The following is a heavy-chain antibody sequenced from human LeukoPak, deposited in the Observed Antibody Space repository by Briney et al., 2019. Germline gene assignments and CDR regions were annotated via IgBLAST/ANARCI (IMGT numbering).Heavy chain of an antibody. V-gene: IGHV4-39*01. CDR2: IYYSGCT. D-gene: IGHD3-3*01. J-gene: IGHJ6*02. CDR1: GGSISSSSYY. CDR3: ARHRRLWEWVSMGGPYYYDGMDV. Sequence: PSETLSLTCTVSGGSISSSSYYWGWIRQPPGEGLEWIWSIYYSGCTYYNPSVKSRVTIYVDTSKAQSSLKLCSMSAADTAVYYCARHRRLWEWVSMGGPYYYDGMDVWGQGTTVTVFS.